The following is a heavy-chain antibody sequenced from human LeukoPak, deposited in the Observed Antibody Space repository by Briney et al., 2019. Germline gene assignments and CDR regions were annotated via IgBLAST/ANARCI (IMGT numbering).Heavy chain of an antibody. D-gene: IGHD3-10*01. CDR3: ARAVRVYYGSGSPTFDY. CDR2: INHSGST. J-gene: IGHJ4*02. Sequence: PSETLSLTXAVYGGSFSGYYWSWIRQPPGKGLEWIGEINHSGSTNYNPSLKSRVTISVDTSKNQFSLKLSSVTAADTAVYYCARAVRVYYGSGSPTFDYWGQGTLVTVSS. V-gene: IGHV4-34*01. CDR1: GGSFSGYY.